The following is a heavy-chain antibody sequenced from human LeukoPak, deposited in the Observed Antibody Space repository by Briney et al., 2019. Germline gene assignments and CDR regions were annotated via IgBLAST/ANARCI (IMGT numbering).Heavy chain of an antibody. CDR1: GGSISSSSSY. CDR3: ARTGYSSGWYSVDY. Sequence: SETLSLTCTVSGGSISSSSSYWGWIRQPPGKGLEWIGEINHSGSTNYNSSLKSRVTISVDTSKNQFSLKLSSVTAADTAVYYCARTGYSSGWYSVDYWGQGTLVTVSS. CDR2: INHSGST. J-gene: IGHJ4*02. D-gene: IGHD6-19*01. V-gene: IGHV4-39*07.